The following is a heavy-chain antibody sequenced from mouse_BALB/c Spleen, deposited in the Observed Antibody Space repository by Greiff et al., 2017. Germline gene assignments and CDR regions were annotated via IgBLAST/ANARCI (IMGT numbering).Heavy chain of an antibody. CDR2: IYPGDGDT. D-gene: IGHD1-1*01. Sequence: QVQLKESGAELARPGASVKLSCKASGYTFTSYWMQWVKQRPGQGLEWIGAIYPGDGDTRYTQKFKGKATLTADKSSSTAYMQLSSLASEDSAVYYCARCYYGSSVDYWGQGTTLTVSS. CDR1: GYTFTSYW. CDR3: ARCYYGSSVDY. V-gene: IGHV1-87*01. J-gene: IGHJ2*01.